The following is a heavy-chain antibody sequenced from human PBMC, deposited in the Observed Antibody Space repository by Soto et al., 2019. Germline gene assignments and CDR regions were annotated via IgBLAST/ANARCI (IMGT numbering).Heavy chain of an antibody. V-gene: IGHV4-39*07. J-gene: IGHJ5*02. CDR3: ERDLMEYQLLGWFDP. Sequence: SETLSLTCTVSGGSISSSSYYWGWIRQPPGKGLEWIGSIYYTGTTNYNPSLKSRVTISVDTSKNQFSLKLSSVTAADTAVYYCERDLMEYQLLGWFDPWGQGTLVTVSS. CDR1: GGSISSSSYY. CDR2: IYYTGTT. D-gene: IGHD2-2*01.